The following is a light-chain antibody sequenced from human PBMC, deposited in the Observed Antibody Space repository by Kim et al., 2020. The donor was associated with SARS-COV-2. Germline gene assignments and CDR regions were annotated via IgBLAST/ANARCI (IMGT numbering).Light chain of an antibody. CDR2: GAS. J-gene: IGKJ1*01. V-gene: IGKV1-27*01. CDR1: QGLTNS. Sequence: GDRVTMTRRASQGLTNSLAWYQQQTAKVPQLLIYGASALQSGVPSRFSGSGSGTDFTLTISSLQPEDVATYYCQKYNSAPWTFGQGTKVDIK. CDR3: QKYNSAPWT.